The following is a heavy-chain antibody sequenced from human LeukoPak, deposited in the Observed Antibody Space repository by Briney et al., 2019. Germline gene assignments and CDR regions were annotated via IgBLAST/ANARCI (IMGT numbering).Heavy chain of an antibody. CDR2: INPNSGGT. CDR1: GYTFTSYY. D-gene: IGHD1-26*01. CDR3: ARGSSGSYALYDY. V-gene: IGHV1-2*04. Sequence: GASVKVSCKASGYTFTSYYMHWVRQAPGQGLEWMGWINPNSGGTNYAQKFQGWVTMTRDTSISTAYMELSRLRSDDTAVYYCARGSSGSYALYDYWGQGTLVTVSS. J-gene: IGHJ4*02.